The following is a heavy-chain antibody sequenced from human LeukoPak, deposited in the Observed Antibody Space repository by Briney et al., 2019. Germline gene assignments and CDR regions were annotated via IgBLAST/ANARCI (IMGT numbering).Heavy chain of an antibody. CDR2: ISYDGSNK. CDR1: GFTFSSYG. V-gene: IGHV3-30*18. D-gene: IGHD5-18*01. Sequence: PGGSLRLSCAASGFTFSSYGMHWVRQAPGKGLEGVAVISYDGSNKYYADSVKGRFTISRDNSKNTLYLQMNSLRAEDTAVYYCAKDPDTAMVTSPDYWGQGTLVTVSS. J-gene: IGHJ4*02. CDR3: AKDPDTAMVTSPDY.